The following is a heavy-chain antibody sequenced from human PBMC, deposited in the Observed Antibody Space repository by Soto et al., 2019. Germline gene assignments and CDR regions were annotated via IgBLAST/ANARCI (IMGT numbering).Heavy chain of an antibody. Sequence: QVHLVQSGAEVKKAGSSVKVSCKAPGGTFKNNGISWVRQAPGQGLEWMGGIIPVFGTTNYAKKFQGRLTITADDFTSTVYMELSRLSYEDTAVYYCARENGVAVATILYYLDYWGPGTLVTVS. CDR2: IIPVFGTT. CDR1: GGTFKNNG. CDR3: ARENGVAVATILYYLDY. J-gene: IGHJ4*02. D-gene: IGHD5-12*01. V-gene: IGHV1-69*01.